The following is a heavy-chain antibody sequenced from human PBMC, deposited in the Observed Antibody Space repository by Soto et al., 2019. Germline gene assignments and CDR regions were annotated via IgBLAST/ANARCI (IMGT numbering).Heavy chain of an antibody. Sequence: PVGSLRLCCGASGFTFSSYSMNWVRKAPGKGLEWVSSISSSSSYIYYADSVKGRFTISRDNAKNSLYLQMNSLRAEDTAVYYCARPQSSSSAYYFDYWGQGTLVTVSS. CDR1: GFTFSSYS. CDR3: ARPQSSSSAYYFDY. J-gene: IGHJ4*02. CDR2: ISSSSSYI. V-gene: IGHV3-21*01. D-gene: IGHD6-6*01.